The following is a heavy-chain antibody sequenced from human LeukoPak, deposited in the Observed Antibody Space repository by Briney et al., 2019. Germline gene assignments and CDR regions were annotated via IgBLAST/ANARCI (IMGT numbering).Heavy chain of an antibody. Sequence: GASVKVSCKASGYTFTSYGISWVRQAPGQGLEWMGWISAYNGNTNYAQKLQGRVTMTTDTSTSTAYMELRSLRSDDTAVYYCARDTAGHDSSGYPPYFQHWGQGTLVTVSS. J-gene: IGHJ1*01. D-gene: IGHD3-22*01. V-gene: IGHV1-18*01. CDR2: ISAYNGNT. CDR1: GYTFTSYG. CDR3: ARDTAGHDSSGYPPYFQH.